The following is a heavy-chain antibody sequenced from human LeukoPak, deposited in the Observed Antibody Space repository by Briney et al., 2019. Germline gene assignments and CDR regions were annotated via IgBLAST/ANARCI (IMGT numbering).Heavy chain of an antibody. CDR3: ARVSRGNSVGGDY. J-gene: IGHJ4*02. CDR1: GGSISSYY. V-gene: IGHV4-59*01. D-gene: IGHD4-23*01. CDR2: IYYSGST. Sequence: PSETLSLTCTVSGGSISSYYWSWIRQPPGKGLEWIGYIYYSGSTNYNPSLKSRVTISVDTSKNQFSLKLSSVTAADTAMYYCARVSRGNSVGGDYWGQGTLVTVSS.